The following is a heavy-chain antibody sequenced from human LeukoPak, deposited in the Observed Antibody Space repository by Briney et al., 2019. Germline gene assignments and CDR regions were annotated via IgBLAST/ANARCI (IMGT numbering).Heavy chain of an antibody. J-gene: IGHJ4*02. CDR1: GYTFTDYY. CDR3: ATDRPLSSSWYEPFDY. D-gene: IGHD6-13*01. CDR2: VDPEDGET. V-gene: IGHV1-69-2*01. Sequence: ASVKVSCKVSGYTFTDYYMHWVQQAPGKGLDWMGLVDPEDGETIYAEKFQGRVTITADTSTDTAYMELSSLRSEDTPLYYCATDRPLSSSWYEPFDYWGQGTLVTVSS.